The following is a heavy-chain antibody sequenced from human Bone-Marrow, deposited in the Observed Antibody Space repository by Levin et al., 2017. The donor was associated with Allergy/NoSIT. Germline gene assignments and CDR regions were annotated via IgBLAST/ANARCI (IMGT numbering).Heavy chain of an antibody. CDR1: GFTFSSYA. CDR3: ARGGRWGFSNSRYGMYDEYFQH. D-gene: IGHD6-13*01. V-gene: IGHV3-30*04. Sequence: GESLKISCAASGFTFSSYAMHWVRQAPGKGLEWVAITSNDGSNKYYADSVKGRFTISRDNSKNTLYLQMSSLRAEDTAVYFCARGGRWGFSNSRYGMYDEYFQHWGQGTLVIVSS. J-gene: IGHJ1*01. CDR2: TSNDGSNK.